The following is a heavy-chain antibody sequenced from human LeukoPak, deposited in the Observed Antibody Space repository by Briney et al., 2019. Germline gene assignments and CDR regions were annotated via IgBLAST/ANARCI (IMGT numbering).Heavy chain of an antibody. CDR1: GGSISSGDYY. CDR2: IYYSGST. J-gene: IGHJ4*02. CDR3: ARAVWFGELLDTKGYYFDY. V-gene: IGHV4-30-4*01. D-gene: IGHD3-10*01. Sequence: LSLTCTVSGGSISSGDYYWSWIRQPPGKGLEWIGYIYYSGSTYYNPSLKSRVTISVDTSKNQFSLKLSSVTAADTAVYYCARAVWFGELLDTKGYYFDYWGQGTLVTVSS.